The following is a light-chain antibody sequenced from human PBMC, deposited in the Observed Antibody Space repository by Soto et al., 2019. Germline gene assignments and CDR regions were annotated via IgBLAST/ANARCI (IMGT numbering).Light chain of an antibody. Sequence: DIVLTQSPGTLSLSPGERATLSCRASQSVSGSYLAWYQQKPGQAPRLLIYGASNRATGIPDRFSGSGSGTDFTLTISRLEPEDFAVYFCQQYGRSPRTFGQGTKVE. V-gene: IGKV3-20*01. J-gene: IGKJ1*01. CDR1: QSVSGSY. CDR2: GAS. CDR3: QQYGRSPRT.